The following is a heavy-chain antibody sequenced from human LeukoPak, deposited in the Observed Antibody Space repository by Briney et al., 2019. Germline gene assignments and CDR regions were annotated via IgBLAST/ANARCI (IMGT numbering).Heavy chain of an antibody. J-gene: IGHJ4*02. V-gene: IGHV4-39*07. CDR1: GGSISSSSYY. CDR2: IYYSGST. D-gene: IGHD1-26*01. CDR3: ARARSGSLLDH. Sequence: SETLSLTCTVSGGSISSSSYYWGWIRQPPGKGLEWIGSIYYSGSTYYNSSLRSRVSISIDTSKNQFSLKLRSVTAADTAVYYCARARSGSLLDHWGQGTLVSVSS.